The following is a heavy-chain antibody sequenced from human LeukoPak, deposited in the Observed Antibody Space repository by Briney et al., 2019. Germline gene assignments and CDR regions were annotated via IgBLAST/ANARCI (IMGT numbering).Heavy chain of an antibody. CDR2: ISYDGSNK. V-gene: IGHV3-30*18. CDR1: GFTFSSYG. D-gene: IGHD6-19*01. Sequence: GRSLRLSCAASGFTFSSYGMHWVRQAPGKGLEWVAVISYDGSNKYYADSVKGRFTISRDNSKNTLYLQMNSLRAEDTAVYYCAKDQYSSGWYSDYWGQGTLVTVSS. J-gene: IGHJ4*02. CDR3: AKDQYSSGWYSDY.